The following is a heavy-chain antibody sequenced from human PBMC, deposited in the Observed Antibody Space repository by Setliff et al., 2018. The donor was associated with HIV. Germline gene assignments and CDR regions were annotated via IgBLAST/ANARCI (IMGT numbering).Heavy chain of an antibody. CDR1: GYTFTGYY. Sequence: ASVKVSCKASGYTFTGYYMHWVRQAPGQGLEWMGRINPNSGGINCAQKCQGRVTMTRDTSISTAYMELSRLRSDDTAVYYCARGTRVGANDAFDIWGQGTMVTVSS. CDR2: INPNSGGI. V-gene: IGHV1-2*06. CDR3: ARGTRVGANDAFDI. D-gene: IGHD1-26*01. J-gene: IGHJ3*02.